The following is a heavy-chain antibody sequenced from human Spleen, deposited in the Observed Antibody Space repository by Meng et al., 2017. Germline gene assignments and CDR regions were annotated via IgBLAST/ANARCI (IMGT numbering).Heavy chain of an antibody. CDR2: ISNNGDT. CDR1: GFSFSSYA. D-gene: IGHD2-15*01. V-gene: IGHV3-23*04. Sequence: EVQLVESGGGLVQPGGSLRLSCAASGFSFSSYAMSWVRHAPGKGLEWVATISNNGDTHYADSMMGRFIISRDDSKNTLYLQVSSPRAEDTALYYCARDCCSEIGPIDYWGQGTLVTVSS. J-gene: IGHJ4*02. CDR3: ARDCCSEIGPIDY.